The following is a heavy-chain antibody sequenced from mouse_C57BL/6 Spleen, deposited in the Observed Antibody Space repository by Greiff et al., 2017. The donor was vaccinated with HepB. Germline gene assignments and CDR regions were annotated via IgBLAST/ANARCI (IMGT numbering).Heavy chain of an antibody. CDR2: INPSNGGN. D-gene: IGHD1-1*01. CDR1: GYTFTSYW. J-gene: IGHJ2*01. Sequence: QVQLQQPGTELVKPGASVKLSCKASGYTFTSYWMHWVKQRPGQGLEWIGNINPSNGGNNYNEKFKSKATLTVDKSSSTAYMQLSSLTSEDSAVYYCALSGSEYYGSYFDYWGQGTTLTVSS. CDR3: ALSGSEYYGSYFDY. V-gene: IGHV1-53*01.